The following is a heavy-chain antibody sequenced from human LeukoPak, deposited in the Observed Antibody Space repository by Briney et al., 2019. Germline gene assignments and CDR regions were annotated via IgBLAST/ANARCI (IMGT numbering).Heavy chain of an antibody. J-gene: IGHJ4*02. CDR3: AKDRRRHYYDSSGPY. CDR2: ISGSGGST. CDR1: GFTFSSYA. V-gene: IGHV3-23*01. Sequence: LAGGSLRLSCAASGFTFSSYAMSRVRQAPGKGPEWVSAISGSGGSTYYADSVKGRFTISRDNSKNTLYLQMNSLRAEDTAVYYCAKDRRRHYYDSSGPYWGQGTLVTVSS. D-gene: IGHD3-22*01.